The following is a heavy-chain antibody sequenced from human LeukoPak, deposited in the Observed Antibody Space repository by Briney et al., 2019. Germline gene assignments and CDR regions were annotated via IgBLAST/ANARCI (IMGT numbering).Heavy chain of an antibody. V-gene: IGHV5-51*01. CDR1: GYGSTSYW. CDR3: ARWGYAFDI. Sequence: GESLKISCNGSGYGSTSYWIGWVRQMPGKGREWMGTIFPGDSDTRHSPSFHSHVTSSDDKSIITAYLQWSSLKAADTAMYYCARWGYAFDIWGQGTMVTVSS. J-gene: IGHJ3*02. CDR2: IFPGDSDT. D-gene: IGHD7-27*01.